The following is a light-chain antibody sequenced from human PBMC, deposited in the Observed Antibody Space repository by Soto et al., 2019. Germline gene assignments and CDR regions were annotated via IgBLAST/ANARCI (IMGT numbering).Light chain of an antibody. CDR1: QRISNY. Sequence: IMLTQSPATLSLSPGEGATLSWRARQRISNYLAWYQQKPGQAPRLLIYGASSRATGIPDRFSGSGSGTDLTLTISRLEPEDFAVYYCQQYGSSPWTFGQGTKVDIK. CDR2: GAS. V-gene: IGKV3-20*01. CDR3: QQYGSSPWT. J-gene: IGKJ1*01.